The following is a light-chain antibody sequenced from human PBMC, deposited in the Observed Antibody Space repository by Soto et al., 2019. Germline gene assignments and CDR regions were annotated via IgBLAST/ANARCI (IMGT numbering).Light chain of an antibody. CDR1: QSVSSSY. CDR3: QQYGSSPPLT. Sequence: EIVLTQSPGTLSLSPGERATLSCRASQSVSSSYLAWYQQKPGQAPRLLIYGSSSRATGIPARFSGSGSGTDFTLTISRLEPEDFAVYYCQQYGSSPPLTFGQGTRLEIK. J-gene: IGKJ5*01. CDR2: GSS. V-gene: IGKV3-20*01.